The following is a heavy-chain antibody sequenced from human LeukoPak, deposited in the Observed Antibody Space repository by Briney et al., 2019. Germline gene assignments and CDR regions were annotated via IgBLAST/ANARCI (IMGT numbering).Heavy chain of an antibody. V-gene: IGHV1-46*01. J-gene: IGHJ4*02. Sequence: GASVRVSCKASGYTFTSYYMHWVRQAPGQGLEWMGIINPSGGSTSYAQKFQGRVTMTRDTFTSTVYMELSSLRSEDTAVYYCARAFVRGWSKLLFDYWGQGTLVTVSS. CDR1: GYTFTSYY. CDR2: INPSGGST. CDR3: ARAFVRGWSKLLFDY. D-gene: IGHD6-19*01.